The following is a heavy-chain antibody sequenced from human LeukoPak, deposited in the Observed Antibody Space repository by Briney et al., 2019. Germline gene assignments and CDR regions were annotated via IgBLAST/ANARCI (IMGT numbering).Heavy chain of an antibody. CDR2: INHSGST. CDR1: GGSISSSSYY. J-gene: IGHJ5*02. D-gene: IGHD6-13*01. Sequence: SETLSLTCTVSGGSISSSSYYWGWIRQPPGKGLEWIGEINHSGSTNYNPSLKSRVTISVDTSKNQFSLKLSSVTAADTAVYYCARAGSYSSSPNWFDPWGQGTLVTVSS. V-gene: IGHV4-39*07. CDR3: ARAGSYSSSPNWFDP.